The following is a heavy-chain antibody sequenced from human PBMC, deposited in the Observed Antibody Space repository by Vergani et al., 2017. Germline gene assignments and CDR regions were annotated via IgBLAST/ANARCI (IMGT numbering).Heavy chain of an antibody. CDR1: GFTFSSYS. Sequence: EVQLVESGGGLVKPGGSLRLSCAASGFTFSSYSMNWVRQAPGKGLEWVSSISSSSSYIYYADSVKGLFTISRDNAKNSLYLQMNSLRAEDTAVYYCASASQFDWLSLFDYWGQGTLVTVSS. J-gene: IGHJ4*02. CDR2: ISSSSSYI. CDR3: ASASQFDWLSLFDY. D-gene: IGHD3-9*01. V-gene: IGHV3-21*01.